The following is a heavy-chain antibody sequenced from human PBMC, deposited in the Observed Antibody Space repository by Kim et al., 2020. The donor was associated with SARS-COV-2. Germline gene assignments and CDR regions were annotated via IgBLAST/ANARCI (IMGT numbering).Heavy chain of an antibody. CDR3: AREGFAAAMFDR. V-gene: IGHV4-4*07. D-gene: IGHD3-10*01. CDR2: IFASGST. CDR1: GGSFSSYY. J-gene: IGHJ5*02. Sequence: SETLSLSCTVSGGSFSSYYWSWIRQPAGKGLEYIGRIFASGSTDYNPSLKSRVTMSVDTSKHQFSLKLSSVTAADTAMYYCAREGFAAAMFDRLGLGTPV.